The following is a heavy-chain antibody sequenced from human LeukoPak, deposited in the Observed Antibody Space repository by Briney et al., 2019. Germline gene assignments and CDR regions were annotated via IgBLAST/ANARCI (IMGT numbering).Heavy chain of an antibody. J-gene: IGHJ4*02. CDR1: GFTFTTFG. V-gene: IGHV3-30*18. D-gene: IGHD1/OR15-1a*01. CDR3: AKINNDDDY. Sequence: GSLRLSCAASGFTFTTFGIHWVRQAPGKGLEWVAAISPDGKIEYYTGSVKGRFTVSRDNSKNMIYLQMNSLRGEDSAVYFCAKINNDDDYWGQGALVTVSS. CDR2: ISPDGKIE.